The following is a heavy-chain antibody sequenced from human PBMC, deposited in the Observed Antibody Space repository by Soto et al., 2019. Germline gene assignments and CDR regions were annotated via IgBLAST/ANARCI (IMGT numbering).Heavy chain of an antibody. CDR1: GYTFTSYG. J-gene: IGHJ6*02. D-gene: IGHD1-26*01. CDR3: ARVVGATRVDYYYGMDV. V-gene: IGHV1-18*01. CDR2: IRAYNGNT. Sequence: ASVKVSCKASGYTFTSYGISLVRQAPGQGLEWIGWIRAYNGNTNYAQKLQGRVTMTTDTSTRTAYMELRSLRSDDTAVYYCARVVGATRVDYYYGMDVWGQGTTVTVSS.